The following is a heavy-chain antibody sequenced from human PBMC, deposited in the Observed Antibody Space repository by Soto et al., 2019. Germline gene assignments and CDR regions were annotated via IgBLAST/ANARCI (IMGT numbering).Heavy chain of an antibody. Sequence: GGSLRLSRAAAGYSFSNYSLHWVHQAPGKGLVWVSRINSDGSSTNYADSVKGRFTISRDNAKNTLYLQMNSLRAEDTAVYYCASRYCSGTSCYLFWGKGTTVTVS. CDR2: INSDGSST. V-gene: IGHV3-74*01. J-gene: IGHJ6*03. CDR1: GYSFSNYS. CDR3: ASRYCSGTSCYLF. D-gene: IGHD2-2*01.